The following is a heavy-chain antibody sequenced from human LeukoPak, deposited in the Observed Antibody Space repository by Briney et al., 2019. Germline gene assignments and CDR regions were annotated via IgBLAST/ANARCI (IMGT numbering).Heavy chain of an antibody. CDR1: GFTFDEYA. J-gene: IGHJ4*02. Sequence: GGPLRLSCAASGFTFDEYAMHWVRQAPGKGLEWVSGISWNSGNIGYADSVKGRFSISRDDSKNTLFLDMSNLRVEDTALYYCARDLSAAFDFWGQGVLVTVSS. CDR3: ARDLSAAFDF. D-gene: IGHD6-19*01. CDR2: ISWNSGNI. V-gene: IGHV3-9*01.